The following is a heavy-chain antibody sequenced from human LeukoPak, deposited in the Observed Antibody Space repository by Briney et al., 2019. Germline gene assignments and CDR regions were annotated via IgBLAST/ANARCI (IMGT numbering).Heavy chain of an antibody. CDR3: AKDLLAMVGYMDV. D-gene: IGHD5-18*01. V-gene: IGHV3-30*18. Sequence: GGSLRLSCAASGFTFSSHDMHWVRQAPGKGLEWVAFISYDGGKKDYADSVKGRFTISRDNSRNTLYLQMTSLRAEDTAMYYCAKDLLAMVGYMDVWGKGTTVTVSS. CDR1: GFTFSSHD. J-gene: IGHJ6*03. CDR2: ISYDGGKK.